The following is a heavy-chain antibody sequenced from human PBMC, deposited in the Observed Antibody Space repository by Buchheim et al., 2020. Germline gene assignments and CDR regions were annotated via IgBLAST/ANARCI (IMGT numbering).Heavy chain of an antibody. D-gene: IGHD3-9*01. CDR1: GFTFSTHS. CDR2: ICSSSSNI. Sequence: DVQLVESGGGLVQPGGSLRLSCTASGFTFSTHSMHWVRQAPGKGLEWVSYICSSSSNIYYADSVKGRFTVSRDNGKNSLYLQMNSLRDEDTAVYYCARDLTGRNPGDYWGQGTL. CDR3: ARDLTGRNPGDY. J-gene: IGHJ4*02. V-gene: IGHV3-48*02.